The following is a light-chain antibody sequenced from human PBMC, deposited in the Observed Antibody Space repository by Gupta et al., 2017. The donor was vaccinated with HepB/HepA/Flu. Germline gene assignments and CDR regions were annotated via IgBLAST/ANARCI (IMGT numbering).Light chain of an antibody. CDR3: QRRDTISHT. CDR2: RAS. V-gene: IGKV1-39*01. Sequence: QMTQSPSSLSASLGDSVTITCRADQNIRNFLHWYQQRPGKAPKPLIFRASDLQRGVSSRFYGPGSVTDFTLTMTNLQPADPAHSSCQRRDTISHTFG. CDR1: QNIRNF. J-gene: IGKJ2*01.